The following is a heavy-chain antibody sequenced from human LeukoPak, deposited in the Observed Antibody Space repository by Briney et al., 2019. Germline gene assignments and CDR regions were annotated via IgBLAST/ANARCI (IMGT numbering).Heavy chain of an antibody. Sequence: GGSLRLSCAASGFNFVSYAMSWVRQAPGKGLEWVSAISGSGGSTYYADSVKGRFTISRDNSKNTLYLQMNSLRAEDTAVYYCAKDKSVVVTARWGQGTLVTVSS. CDR2: ISGSGGST. D-gene: IGHD2-21*02. V-gene: IGHV3-23*01. CDR3: AKDKSVVVTAR. J-gene: IGHJ4*02. CDR1: GFNFVSYA.